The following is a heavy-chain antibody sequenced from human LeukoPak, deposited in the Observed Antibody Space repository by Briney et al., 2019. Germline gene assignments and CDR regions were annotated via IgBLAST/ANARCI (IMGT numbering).Heavy chain of an antibody. Sequence: SETLSLTCSVSGYSISTGYYWGWIRQPPGKGLEWVGYIYYSGNTNYNPSLKSRVTISVDTSKNQFSLKLSSVTAADTAVYYCARHSSYDILTGYLEGWFDPWGQGTLVTVSS. J-gene: IGHJ5*02. CDR2: IYYSGNT. D-gene: IGHD3-9*01. CDR1: GYSISTGYY. V-gene: IGHV4-59*08. CDR3: ARHSSYDILTGYLEGWFDP.